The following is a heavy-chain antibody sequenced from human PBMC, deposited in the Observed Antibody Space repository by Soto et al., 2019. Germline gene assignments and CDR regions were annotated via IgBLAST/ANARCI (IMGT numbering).Heavy chain of an antibody. V-gene: IGHV1-2*04. Sequence: ASVKVSCKASGYTFPGYYMHWVRQAPGQGLEWMGWINPNSGGTNYAQKFQGWVTMTRDTSISTAYMELSRLRSDDTAVYYCARGSSSSWPSYYYYYMDVWGKGTTVTVSS. J-gene: IGHJ6*03. CDR3: ARGSSSSWPSYYYYYMDV. D-gene: IGHD6-13*01. CDR2: INPNSGGT. CDR1: GYTFPGYY.